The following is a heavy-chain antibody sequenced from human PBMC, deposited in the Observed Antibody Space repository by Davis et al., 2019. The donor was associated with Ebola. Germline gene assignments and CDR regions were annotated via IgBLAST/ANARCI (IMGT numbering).Heavy chain of an antibody. Sequence: ASVKVSCKASGYTFTSYYMHWVRQAPGQGLEWMGIINPSGGSTSYAQKFQGRVTMTRDTSTSTVYMELSSLRSEDTAVYYCARSIMTTDKGGGYYYGMDVWGQGTTVTVSS. V-gene: IGHV1-46*01. CDR3: ARSIMTTDKGGGYYYGMDV. J-gene: IGHJ6*02. CDR2: INPSGGST. CDR1: GYTFTSYY. D-gene: IGHD3-16*01.